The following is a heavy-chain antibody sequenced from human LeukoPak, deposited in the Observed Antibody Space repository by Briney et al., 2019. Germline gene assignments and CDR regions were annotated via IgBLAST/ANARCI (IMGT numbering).Heavy chain of an antibody. Sequence: SETLSLTCTVSGGSISSGSYYWSWIRQPAGKGLEWIGRIYTSGSTNYNPSLKSRVTISVDTSKNQFSLSLSSVTAADTAVYYCAREPYCSDASCYPNWFDPWGQGTLVTVSS. CDR1: GGSISSGSYY. CDR3: AREPYCSDASCYPNWFDP. D-gene: IGHD2-15*01. J-gene: IGHJ5*02. V-gene: IGHV4-61*02. CDR2: IYTSGST.